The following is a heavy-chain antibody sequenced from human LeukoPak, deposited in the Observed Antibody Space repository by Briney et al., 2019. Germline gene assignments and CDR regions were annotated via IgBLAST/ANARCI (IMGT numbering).Heavy chain of an antibody. J-gene: IGHJ6*03. CDR1: GYTFTGYY. D-gene: IGHD3-10*01. CDR2: INPNSGGT. CDR3: ARDLWFGEYKTSYYYYYYMDV. Sequence: ASVKVSCKASGYTFTGYYMHWVRQAPGQGLEWMGWINPNSGGTNYAQKFQGRVTMTRDTSISTAYMELSRLRSDDTAVYYCARDLWFGEYKTSYYYYYYMDVWGKGTTVTVSS. V-gene: IGHV1-2*02.